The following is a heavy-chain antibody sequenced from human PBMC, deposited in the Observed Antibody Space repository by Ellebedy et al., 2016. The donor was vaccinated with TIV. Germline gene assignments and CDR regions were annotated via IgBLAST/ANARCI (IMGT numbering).Heavy chain of an antibody. V-gene: IGHV3-7*01. J-gene: IGHJ4*02. CDR3: AKDNIVAVPAAFDS. CDR1: GFTSHAYW. Sequence: GGSLRLXCTATGFTSHAYWMSWVRQAPGKGLEWVANIKQDGTESHYVDSVRGRFTISRDNAKKSVYLQMNSLRVEDTVMYYCAKDNIVAVPAAFDSWGRGTQVIVSS. D-gene: IGHD2-2*01. CDR2: IKQDGTES.